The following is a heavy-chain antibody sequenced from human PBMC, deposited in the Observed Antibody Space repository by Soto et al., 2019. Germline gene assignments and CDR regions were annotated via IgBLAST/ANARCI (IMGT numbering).Heavy chain of an antibody. Sequence: QVKLVQSGAEVKKPGSSVKVSCRASGGILSTYAINWVRQAPGQGLEGMGGIIPLFGTANYAQKLQGRVTISADESANIADMELSSLRSEYTAVYYCARVQYSGTYLQAFDIWGQGTRVTVSS. CDR3: ARVQYSGTYLQAFDI. CDR1: GGILSTYA. D-gene: IGHD1-26*01. V-gene: IGHV1-69*01. J-gene: IGHJ3*02. CDR2: IIPLFGTA.